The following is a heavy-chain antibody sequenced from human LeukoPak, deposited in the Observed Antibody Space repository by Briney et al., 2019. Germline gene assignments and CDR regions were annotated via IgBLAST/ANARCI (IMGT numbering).Heavy chain of an antibody. CDR3: PKLLYYYDSSQPY. D-gene: IGHD3-22*01. CDR2: INSDGSST. CDR1: GFTFSSYW. J-gene: IGHJ4*02. Sequence: GGSLRLSCAASGFTFSSYWMHWVRQAPGKGLVWVSRINSDGSSTSYADSVKGRFTISRDNSKNTLYLQMNSLRAEDTALYYCPKLLYYYDSSQPYWGQGTLVTVSS. V-gene: IGHV3-74*01.